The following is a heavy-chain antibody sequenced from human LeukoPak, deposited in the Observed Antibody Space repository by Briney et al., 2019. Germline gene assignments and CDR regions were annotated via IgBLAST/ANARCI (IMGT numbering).Heavy chain of an antibody. CDR2: IRYDGSNK. D-gene: IGHD3-10*01. Sequence: GGSLRLSCAASGFTFSSYSMNWVRQAPGKGLEWVAFIRYDGSNKYYADSVKGRFTISRDNSKNTLYLQMNSLRAEDTAVYYCAKDVVRGVIPNWFDPWGQGTLVTVSS. CDR3: AKDVVRGVIPNWFDP. CDR1: GFTFSSYS. J-gene: IGHJ5*02. V-gene: IGHV3-30*02.